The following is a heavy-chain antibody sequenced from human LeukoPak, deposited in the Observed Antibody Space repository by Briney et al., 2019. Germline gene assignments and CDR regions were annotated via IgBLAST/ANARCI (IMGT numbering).Heavy chain of an antibody. V-gene: IGHV3-30*18. CDR2: ISSDGSHT. D-gene: IGHD6-19*01. CDR1: GFTFSTCA. Sequence: PGGSLRLSCAASGFTFSTCAMHWVRQAPGKGLEWVAVISSDGSHTFYGDPVKGRFTISRDNSKNTLYLQMDSLRAEDTALYYCAKGGGAAVAGTIDFWGQGTLVTVSS. J-gene: IGHJ4*02. CDR3: AKGGGAAVAGTIDF.